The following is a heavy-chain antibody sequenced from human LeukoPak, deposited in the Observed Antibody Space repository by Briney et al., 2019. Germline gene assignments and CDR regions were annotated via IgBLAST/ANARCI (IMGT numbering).Heavy chain of an antibody. CDR3: AKRGVVVRVILVGFHKEAYYFDS. CDR1: GFTFSSYS. CDR2: ISSSSSYI. V-gene: IGHV3-21*04. Sequence: GGSLRLSCAASGFTFSSYSMNWVRQAPGQGLEWVSSISSSSSYIYYADSVKGRFTISRDNAKNSLYLQMNSLRAEDTAVYFCAKRGVVVRVILVGFHKEAYYFDSWGQGTLVTVSS. D-gene: IGHD3-10*01. J-gene: IGHJ4*02.